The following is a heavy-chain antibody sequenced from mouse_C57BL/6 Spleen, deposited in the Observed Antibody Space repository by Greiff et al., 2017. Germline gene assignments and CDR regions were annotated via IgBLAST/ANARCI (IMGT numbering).Heavy chain of an antibody. J-gene: IGHJ4*01. CDR2: ILPGSGST. Sequence: VQLQQSGAELMKPGASVKLSCKATGYTFTGYWIEWVKQRPGHGLEWIGEILPGSGSTNYTEKFKGKATFTADTSSNTAYMQLSSLTTEDSAIYYCAPYGNDEGYYAMDYWGQGTSVTVSS. D-gene: IGHD2-2*01. V-gene: IGHV1-9*01. CDR1: GYTFTGYW. CDR3: APYGNDEGYYAMDY.